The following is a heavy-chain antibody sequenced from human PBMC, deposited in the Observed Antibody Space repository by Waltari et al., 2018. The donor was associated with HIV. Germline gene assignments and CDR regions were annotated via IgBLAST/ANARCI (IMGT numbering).Heavy chain of an antibody. V-gene: IGHV3-74*01. CDR3: ARSPSGPDGF. CDR2: INSDGTRT. J-gene: IGHJ4*02. D-gene: IGHD6-19*01. Sequence: ASGFTFSNYWMHWVRQAPGKGLVCVARINSDGTRTTCADSVQGRFTISRDNAKSTLYLQMNSLRAEDTAVYYCARSPSGPDGFWGQGTLVTVSS. CDR1: GFTFSNYW.